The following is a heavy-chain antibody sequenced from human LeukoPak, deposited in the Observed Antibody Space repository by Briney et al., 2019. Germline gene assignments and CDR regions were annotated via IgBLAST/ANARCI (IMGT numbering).Heavy chain of an antibody. CDR3: ASLDFWSGHFDY. CDR1: GFTVSSNY. Sequence: PGGSLRLSCAASGFTVSSNYMSWARQAPGKGLEWVSVIYSGGSTYYADSVKGRFTISGDNSKNTLYLQMNSLRAEDTAVYYCASLDFWSGHFDYWGQGTLVTVSS. D-gene: IGHD3-3*01. V-gene: IGHV3-66*01. J-gene: IGHJ4*02. CDR2: IYSGGST.